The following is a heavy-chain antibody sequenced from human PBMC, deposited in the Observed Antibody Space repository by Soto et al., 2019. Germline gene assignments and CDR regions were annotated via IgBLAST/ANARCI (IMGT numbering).Heavy chain of an antibody. CDR2: IYHSGST. CDR1: GGSISSGGYS. V-gene: IGHV4-30-2*03. Sequence: PSETLSLICAVSGGSISSGGYSWSWIRQPPGKGLEWIGYIYHSGSTYYNPSLKSRVTISVDTSKNQFSLRLISVTAADTALYYCARRYGWLYFDYWGQGSLVTVSS. J-gene: IGHJ4*02. D-gene: IGHD6-19*01. CDR3: ARRYGWLYFDY.